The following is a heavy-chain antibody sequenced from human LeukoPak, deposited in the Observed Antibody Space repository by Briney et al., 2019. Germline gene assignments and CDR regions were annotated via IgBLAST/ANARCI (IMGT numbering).Heavy chain of an antibody. CDR3: AKDPRGSSWYYNWFDP. CDR1: GFTFSSYA. Sequence: GGSLRLSGAASGFTFSSYAMSWVRQAPGKGREWVSVISGSGGSTYCEDSVKGRFTISRYHSKNTLYLQMNSVRAEDRAVYYCAKDPRGSSWYYNWFDPWGQGTLVTVSS. D-gene: IGHD6-13*01. J-gene: IGHJ5*02. CDR2: ISGSGGST. V-gene: IGHV3-23*01.